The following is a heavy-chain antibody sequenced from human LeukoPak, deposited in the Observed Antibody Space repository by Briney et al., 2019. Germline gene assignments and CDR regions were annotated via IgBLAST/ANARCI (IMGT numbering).Heavy chain of an antibody. Sequence: PSETLSLTCTVSGGSIGSYYWSWIRQPPGKGLEWIGYIYYSGSTNYNPSLKSRVTISVDTSKNQFSLKLSSVTAADTAVYYCARGNYAVDYWGQGTLVTVSS. CDR3: ARGNYAVDY. CDR1: GGSIGSYY. V-gene: IGHV4-59*01. J-gene: IGHJ4*02. D-gene: IGHD1-7*01. CDR2: IYYSGST.